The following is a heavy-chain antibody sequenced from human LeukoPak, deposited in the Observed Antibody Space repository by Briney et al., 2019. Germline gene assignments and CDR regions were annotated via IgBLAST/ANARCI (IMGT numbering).Heavy chain of an antibody. CDR1: GYTFTSHG. J-gene: IGHJ3*01. D-gene: IGHD2-8*01. CDR2: ISTYNGNT. V-gene: IGHV1-18*01. CDR3: ARPMYGVDASDF. Sequence: ASVKVSCKAPGYTFTSHGITWVRQAPGQGLEWMGWISTYNGNTDYAQKLQGRVTMTTDTSTSTAYMEVTSLRSDDTAVYYCARPMYGVDASDFWGQGTTVTVSS.